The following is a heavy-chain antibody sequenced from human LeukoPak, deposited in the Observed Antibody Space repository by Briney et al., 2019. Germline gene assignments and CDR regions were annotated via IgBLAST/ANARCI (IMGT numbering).Heavy chain of an antibody. CDR3: ARDAYPPRYYDILTGRNGAFDI. Sequence: GGSLRLSCAASGFTFDDYGMSWVRQAPGKGLEWVSGINWNGGSTGYADSVKGRFTISRDNAKKSLYLQMNSLRAEDTAVYYCARDAYPPRYYDILTGRNGAFDIWGQGTMVTVSS. CDR2: INWNGGST. J-gene: IGHJ3*02. D-gene: IGHD3-9*01. CDR1: GFTFDDYG. V-gene: IGHV3-20*04.